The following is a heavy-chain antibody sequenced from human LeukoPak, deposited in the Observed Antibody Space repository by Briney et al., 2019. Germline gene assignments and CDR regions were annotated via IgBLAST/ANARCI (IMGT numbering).Heavy chain of an antibody. CDR1: GFTFSSYS. CDR3: ARGLDQYHYDSSGYYTDAFDY. V-gene: IGHV3-48*01. J-gene: IGHJ4*02. CDR2: ISSSSSTI. D-gene: IGHD3-22*01. Sequence: GGSLRLSCAASGFTFSSYSMNWVRQAPGKGLEWVSYISSSSSTIYYADSVKGRFTISRDNAKNSLYLQMNSLRAEDTAVYYCARGLDQYHYDSSGYYTDAFDYWGQGTLVTVSS.